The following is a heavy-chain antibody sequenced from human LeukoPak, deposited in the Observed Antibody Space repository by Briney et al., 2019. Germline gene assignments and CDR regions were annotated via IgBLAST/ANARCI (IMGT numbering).Heavy chain of an antibody. J-gene: IGHJ6*02. D-gene: IGHD2-2*01. CDR3: ARGQPPVPAASYYYYGMDV. V-gene: IGHV1-69*13. CDR2: IIPIFGTA. Sequence: SVKVSCKASGGTFSSYAISWVRQAPGQGLEWMGGIIPIFGTANYAQKFQGRVTITADESTSTAYMELSSLRSEDTAVYYCARGQPPVPAASYYYYGMDVWGQGTTVTVSS. CDR1: GGTFSSYA.